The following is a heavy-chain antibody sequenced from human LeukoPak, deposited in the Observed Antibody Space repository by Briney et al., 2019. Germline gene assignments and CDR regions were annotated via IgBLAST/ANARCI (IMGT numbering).Heavy chain of an antibody. CDR1: GFTFSSYG. J-gene: IGHJ4*02. D-gene: IGHD3-3*01. Sequence: GGSLRLSCAASGFTFSSYGMHWVRQAPGKGLEWVAVISYDGSNKYYADSVKGRFTISRDNSKNTLYLQMNSLRAGDTAVYYCAKNVLRFLEWLFDYWGQGTLVTVSS. CDR3: AKNVLRFLEWLFDY. V-gene: IGHV3-30*18. CDR2: ISYDGSNK.